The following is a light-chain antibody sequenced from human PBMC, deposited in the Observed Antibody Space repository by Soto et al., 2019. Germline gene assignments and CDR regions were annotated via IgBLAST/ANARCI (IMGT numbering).Light chain of an antibody. V-gene: IGKV3-20*01. Sequence: IVLTHSPVNMAMSPWESTNISCRASQSVSSSYLAWYKQKPGQANRLLIYGASSRATGIPDRFSGSGSGTDFTLTISRLEPEDFAVYYCQKYGSSSITVGQGTRLEIK. CDR3: QKYGSSSIT. CDR2: GAS. J-gene: IGKJ5*01. CDR1: QSVSSSY.